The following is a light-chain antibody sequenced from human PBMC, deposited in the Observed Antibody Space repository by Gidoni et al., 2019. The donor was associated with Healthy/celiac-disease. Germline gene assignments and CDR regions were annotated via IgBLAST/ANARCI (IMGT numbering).Light chain of an antibody. CDR1: QSVSSSY. CDR2: GAS. J-gene: IGKJ1*01. CDR3: LQYCSSPKWT. V-gene: IGKV3-20*01. Sequence: EIVLTQSPGTLSLSPGERATLSCRASQSVSSSYLAWYQQKPGQAPRLLIYGASSRATGIPDRFSGSGSGTDFTLTSIRLEPEDFAVYYCLQYCSSPKWTFGQGTKVEI.